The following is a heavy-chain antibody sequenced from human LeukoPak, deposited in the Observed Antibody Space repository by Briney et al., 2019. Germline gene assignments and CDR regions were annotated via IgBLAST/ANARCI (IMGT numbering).Heavy chain of an antibody. V-gene: IGHV3-21*01. CDR1: GFTFSSYA. CDR3: ARHVVAVGFDY. D-gene: IGHD3-22*01. CDR2: ITSSSSYI. Sequence: GGSLRLSCAASGFTFSSYAMSWVRQAPGKGLEWVSSITSSSSYIYYADSVKGRFTISRDNAKNSLYLQMNSLRAEDTAVYYCARHVVAVGFDYWGQGTLVTVSS. J-gene: IGHJ4*02.